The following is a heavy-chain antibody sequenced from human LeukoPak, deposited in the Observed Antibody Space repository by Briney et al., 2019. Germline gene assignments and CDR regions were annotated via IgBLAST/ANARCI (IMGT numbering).Heavy chain of an antibody. CDR1: VGSLRTSDYY. V-gene: IGHV4-39*01. J-gene: IGHJ5*02. CDR3: ARASGVLPSFEWANWFDT. D-gene: IGHD3-9*01. CDR2: IHYSGST. Sequence: SETLSLTCTVSVGSLRTSDYYWASIRQPPGRCLEWIGTIHYSGSTFYKPPLKSRLTVSADTPRNQFYMKLSSVTAAHTDSHKCARASGVLPSFEWANWFDTWGEGSPVTVSS.